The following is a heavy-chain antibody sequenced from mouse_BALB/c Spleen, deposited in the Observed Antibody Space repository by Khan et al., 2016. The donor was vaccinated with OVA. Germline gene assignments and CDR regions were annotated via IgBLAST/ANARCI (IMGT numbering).Heavy chain of an antibody. J-gene: IGHJ3*01. CDR1: GYTFTDYV. CDR3: ARSYDGAWFAY. D-gene: IGHD1-1*01. Sequence: QVRLQQSGPELVKPGASVKMSCRASGYTFTDYVITWVKQRTGQGLEWIGEIYPGSGTTYYNEKFKDKATLTADKSSTTAYMQLSSLTSEDSAVYFCARSYDGAWFAYWGQGTLVTASA. V-gene: IGHV1-81*01. CDR2: IYPGSGTT.